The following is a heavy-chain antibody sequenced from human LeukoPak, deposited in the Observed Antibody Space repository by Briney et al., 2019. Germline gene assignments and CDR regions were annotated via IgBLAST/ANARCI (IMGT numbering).Heavy chain of an antibody. D-gene: IGHD6-19*01. J-gene: IGHJ4*02. CDR1: GGTFSSYT. CDR2: IMPIFSTA. CDR3: ARVVRYSSGPLTDLLPYYFDS. V-gene: IGHV1-69*13. Sequence: ASVKVSCKASGGTFSSYTINWVRQAPGQGLQWMGGIMPIFSTADYAQKFQGRVTITADESTSTAYMELSSLTSEDMAVYYCARVVRYSSGPLTDLLPYYFDSWGQGTLVTVSS.